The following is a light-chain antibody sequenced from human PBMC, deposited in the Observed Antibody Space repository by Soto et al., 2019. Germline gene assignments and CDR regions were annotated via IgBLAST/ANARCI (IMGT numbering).Light chain of an antibody. CDR3: ETWDINTHVV. Sequence: QPVLTQSSSASASLGPSVKLTCTLSSGHTTYIIAWHQQQPGKAPRYLMKLETSGSYNKGSGVPDRFSGSSSGADRYLTISNLQFEDEADYYCETWDINTHVVFGGGTQLTVL. V-gene: IGLV4-60*02. J-gene: IGLJ2*01. CDR2: LETSGSY. CDR1: SGHTTYI.